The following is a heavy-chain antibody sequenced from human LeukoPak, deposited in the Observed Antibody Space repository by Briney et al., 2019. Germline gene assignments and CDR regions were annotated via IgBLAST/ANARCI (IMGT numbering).Heavy chain of an antibody. CDR3: ARELERRAPYYYYNMDV. J-gene: IGHJ6*02. CDR1: GFTSSSYE. CDR2: ISSSGNTI. V-gene: IGHV3-48*03. Sequence: GGSLRLSCAASGFTSSSYEMNWVRQAPGKGLEWVSYISSSGNTIDYADSVKGRFTISRDNAKNSLYLHMNSLGAEDTAVYYCARELERRAPYYYYNMDVWGQGTTVTVSS. D-gene: IGHD1-1*01.